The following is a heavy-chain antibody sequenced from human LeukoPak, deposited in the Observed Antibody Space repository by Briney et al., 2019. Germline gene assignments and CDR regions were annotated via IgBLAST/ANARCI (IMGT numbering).Heavy chain of an antibody. J-gene: IGHJ4*02. CDR3: ARRIVATKHFDY. Sequence: GGSLRLSCAASGFTFSSYSMNWVRQAPGKGLEWVSSISSSSSYIYYADSVKGRFTISRDNAKNSLYPQMNSLRAEDTAVYYCARRIVATKHFDYWGQGTLVTVSS. D-gene: IGHD5-12*01. V-gene: IGHV3-21*01. CDR1: GFTFSSYS. CDR2: ISSSSSYI.